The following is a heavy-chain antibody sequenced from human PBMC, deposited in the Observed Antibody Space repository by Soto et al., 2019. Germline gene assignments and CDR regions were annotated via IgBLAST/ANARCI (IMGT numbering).Heavy chain of an antibody. CDR2: ISGSGGST. D-gene: IGHD6-19*01. V-gene: IGHV3-23*01. J-gene: IGHJ4*02. Sequence: GGSLTLSCAASRFTFSSYAMSWVRQAPGKGLEWVSAISGSGGSTYYADSVKGRFTISRDNSKNTLYLQMNSLRAEDTAVYYCAKDFRYSSGWVLDHWGQGTLVTVSS. CDR1: RFTFSSYA. CDR3: AKDFRYSSGWVLDH.